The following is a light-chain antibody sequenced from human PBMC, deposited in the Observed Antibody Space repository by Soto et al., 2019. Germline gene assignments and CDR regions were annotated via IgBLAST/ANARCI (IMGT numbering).Light chain of an antibody. J-gene: IGLJ2*01. CDR1: SSNIGAGYD. Sequence: QSVLTQPPSVSGAPGQRVIISCTGSSSNIGAGYDVHWYQQLPGTAPKLLIYSNNNRPSGVPDRFSGSKSGTSASLAITGLQAEDEADYYCHSYDSSLSSSVFGGGTKHTVL. CDR2: SNN. CDR3: HSYDSSLSSSV. V-gene: IGLV1-40*01.